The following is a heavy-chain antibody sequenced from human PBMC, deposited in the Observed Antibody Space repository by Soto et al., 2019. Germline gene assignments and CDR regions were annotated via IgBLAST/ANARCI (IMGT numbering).Heavy chain of an antibody. CDR2: IIPLMRTV. J-gene: IGHJ6*02. V-gene: IGHV1-69*06. Sequence: QEELVQSGAEVKKPGSSVNVSCRTSEGTFSSYSITWLRQAPGQRLEWMGEIIPLMRTVNYAQKFQDRVTITGDRSTSTVYMALSSLRSDDTAGYYCARDPVDLFGYLDVWGQGTTVTVSS. CDR3: ARDPVDLFGYLDV. CDR1: EGTFSSYS. D-gene: IGHD2-21*01.